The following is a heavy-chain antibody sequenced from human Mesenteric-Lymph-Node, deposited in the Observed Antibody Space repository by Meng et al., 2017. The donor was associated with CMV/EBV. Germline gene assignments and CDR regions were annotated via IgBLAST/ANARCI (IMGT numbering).Heavy chain of an antibody. CDR3: ARDVWVGTTYSHDDAFDV. CDR1: GYSFTSYG. D-gene: IGHD1-26*01. J-gene: IGHJ3*01. V-gene: IGHV1-18*01. Sequence: ASVKVSCKTSGYSFTSYGISWVRQAPGQGLEWMGWISGYDGNPKYAQKVQDRVTMTTDTSTRTAYMELKSLRSDDTAVYYCARDVWVGTTYSHDDAFDVWGQGTTVTVSS. CDR2: ISGYDGNP.